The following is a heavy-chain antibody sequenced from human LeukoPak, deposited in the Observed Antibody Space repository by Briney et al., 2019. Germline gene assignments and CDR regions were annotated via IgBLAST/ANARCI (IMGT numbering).Heavy chain of an antibody. CDR1: GGSISSGSYY. CDR3: ARGAVAGRGNY. Sequence: SQTLSLTCTVSGGSISSGSYYWSWIRQPAGKGLEWIGYIYHSGSTYYNPSLKSRVTISVDRSKNQFSLKLSSVTAADTAVYYCARGAVAGRGNYWGQGTLVTVSS. J-gene: IGHJ4*02. D-gene: IGHD6-19*01. CDR2: IYHSGST. V-gene: IGHV4-30-2*01.